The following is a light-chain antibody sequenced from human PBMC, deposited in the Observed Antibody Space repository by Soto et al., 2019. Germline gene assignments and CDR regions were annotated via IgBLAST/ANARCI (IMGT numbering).Light chain of an antibody. Sequence: DIQMTQSPPTLSASVGDRVAITCRASQGIGIWLAWYQQKPGKPSRFQLYKASSLESGDPSRFSSSGYETEFSRAVSTVQRDDFATFHCEQYNDDSWPFGRGTELEIK. CDR1: QGIGIW. CDR2: KAS. CDR3: EQYNDDSWP. V-gene: IGKV1-5*03. J-gene: IGKJ1*01.